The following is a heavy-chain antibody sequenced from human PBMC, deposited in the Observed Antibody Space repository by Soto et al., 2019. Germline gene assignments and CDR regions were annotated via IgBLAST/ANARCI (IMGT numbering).Heavy chain of an antibody. CDR1: GYSFTSYW. Sequence: GESLKISCKGSGYSFTSYWIGWVRQMPGKGLEWMGIIYPGDSDTRYSPSFQGQVTISADKSISTAYLQWSSLKASDTAMYYCARADIVFVPAAPYDAFDIWGQGTMVTVSS. D-gene: IGHD2-2*01. CDR2: IYPGDSDT. J-gene: IGHJ3*02. CDR3: ARADIVFVPAAPYDAFDI. V-gene: IGHV5-51*01.